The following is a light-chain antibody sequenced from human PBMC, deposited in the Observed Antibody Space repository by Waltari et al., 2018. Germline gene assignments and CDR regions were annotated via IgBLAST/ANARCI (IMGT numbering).Light chain of an antibody. J-gene: IGKJ2*01. V-gene: IGKV1-5*03. CDR1: QSISNW. CDR3: QQYNMSPYT. CDR2: KSF. Sequence: DIQMTQSPSTLSASVGDRVTITCRASQSISNWLAWYQQKPGKAPKVLIYKSFSLQSGVPSRFSGSGSETEFTLTISSLQPDDFATYYCQQYNMSPYTFGQGTTLEI.